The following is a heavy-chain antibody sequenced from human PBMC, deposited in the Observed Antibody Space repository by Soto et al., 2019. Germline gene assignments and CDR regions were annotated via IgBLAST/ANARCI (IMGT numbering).Heavy chain of an antibody. CDR2: IYYSGST. J-gene: IGHJ4*02. D-gene: IGHD2-2*01. Sequence: SETLSLTCTVSGGSISSSSYYWGWIRQPPGKGLEWIGSIYYSGSTYYNPSLKSRVTISVDTSKNQFSLKLSSVTAADTAVYYCASGGEFYLSDIVVVPAAMFDYWGQGTLVTVSS. CDR3: ASGGEFYLSDIVVVPAAMFDY. CDR1: GGSISSSSYY. V-gene: IGHV4-39*01.